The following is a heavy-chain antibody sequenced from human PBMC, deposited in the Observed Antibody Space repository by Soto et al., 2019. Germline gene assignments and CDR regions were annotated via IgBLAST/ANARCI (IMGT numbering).Heavy chain of an antibody. J-gene: IGHJ4*02. Sequence: PSETLSLTCTVSGGSISSGGYYWSWIRRPPGKGLEWIGSIYYSGSTYYNPSLKSRVTISVDTSKNQFSLKLSSVTAADTAVYYCARRWGYSFDYWGQGTLVTVSS. V-gene: IGHV4-39*01. CDR2: IYYSGST. D-gene: IGHD7-27*01. CDR1: GGSISSGGYY. CDR3: ARRWGYSFDY.